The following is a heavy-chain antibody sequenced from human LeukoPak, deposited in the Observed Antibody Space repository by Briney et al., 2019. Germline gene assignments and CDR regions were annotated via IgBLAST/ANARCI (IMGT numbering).Heavy chain of an antibody. J-gene: IGHJ3*02. CDR3: ARSRFYSSGWYIWSAFDI. D-gene: IGHD6-19*01. CDR2: IYPGDSDT. Sequence: GESLKISCKGSGYSFTSYWIGWVRQMPGKGLEWMGIIYPGDSDTRYSPSFQGQVTISADKSISTAYLQWSSLKASDTAMYYCARSRFYSSGWYIWSAFDIWGQGTMVTVSS. CDR1: GYSFTSYW. V-gene: IGHV5-51*01.